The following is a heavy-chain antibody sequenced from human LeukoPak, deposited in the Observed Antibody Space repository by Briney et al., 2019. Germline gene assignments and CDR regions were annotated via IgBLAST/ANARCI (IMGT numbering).Heavy chain of an antibody. CDR1: GGSISSSNW. CDR2: IYHSGST. V-gene: IGHV4-4*02. CDR3: ARDRGSGPPGEFDY. J-gene: IGHJ4*02. D-gene: IGHD6-19*01. Sequence: PSETLSLTCAVSGGSISSSNWWTWVRQPPGKGLEWIGEIYHSGSTNYNPSLKSRVTISVDTSKNQFSLKLSSVTAADTAVYYCARDRGSGPPGEFDYWGQGTLVTVSS.